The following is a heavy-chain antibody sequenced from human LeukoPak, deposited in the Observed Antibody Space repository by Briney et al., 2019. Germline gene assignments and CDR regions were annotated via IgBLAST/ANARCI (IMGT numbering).Heavy chain of an antibody. Sequence: GGSLRLSCAASGFTFNNYDMHWVRQVPGKGLVWVSRINSDGSSRSYVDSVMGRFTISRDNAKNTLYLQLDSLRAEDTAVYYCARGLAVAGSSWFDPWGQGTLVSVSS. D-gene: IGHD6-19*01. J-gene: IGHJ5*02. V-gene: IGHV3-74*01. CDR2: INSDGSSR. CDR1: GFTFNNYD. CDR3: ARGLAVAGSSWFDP.